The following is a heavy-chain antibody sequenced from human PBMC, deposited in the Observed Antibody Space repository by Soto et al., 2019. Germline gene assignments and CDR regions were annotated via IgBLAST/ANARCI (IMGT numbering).Heavy chain of an antibody. J-gene: IGHJ4*02. D-gene: IGHD3-10*01. CDR2: ISSTGNYI. CDR1: GFTFSYYS. V-gene: IGHV3-21*01. Sequence: PGGSLRLSCAASGFTFSYYSMNWVRQAPGKGLEWVSTISSTGNYIFYADSVEGRFTMSRDNAKSSLYLQMNSLRAEDTAVYYCARVFLVRGVVKNYFDYWGQGIVVTVSS. CDR3: ARVFLVRGVVKNYFDY.